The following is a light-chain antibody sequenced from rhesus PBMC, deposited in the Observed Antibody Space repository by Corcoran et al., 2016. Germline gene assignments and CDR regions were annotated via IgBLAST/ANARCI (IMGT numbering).Light chain of an antibody. CDR3: QHYYSPPYS. V-gene: IGKV1-25*02. CDR2: AAS. CDR1: QGISNY. J-gene: IGKJ2*01. Sequence: DIQMTQSPSSLSASVGDRVTITCRASQGISNYLAWYQQKPGETPKLLIYAASGLPSGIPSRFSGSGSGTDFTLTISSLHSEDFATYYCQHYYSPPYSFGQGTKVEIK.